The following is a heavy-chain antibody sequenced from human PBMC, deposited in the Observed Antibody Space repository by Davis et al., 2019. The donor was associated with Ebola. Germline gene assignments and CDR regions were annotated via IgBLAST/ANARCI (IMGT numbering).Heavy chain of an antibody. CDR1: GFTFSSYW. J-gene: IGHJ6*02. Sequence: PGGSLRLSCAASGFTFSSYWMHWVRQAPGKGLVWVSRINSDGSSTSYADSVKGRFTISRDNAKNTLYLQMNGLRAEDTAVYYCARGHMQLWYYYYYGMDVWGQGTTVTVSS. V-gene: IGHV3-74*01. CDR3: ARGHMQLWYYYYYGMDV. D-gene: IGHD5-18*01. CDR2: INSDGSST.